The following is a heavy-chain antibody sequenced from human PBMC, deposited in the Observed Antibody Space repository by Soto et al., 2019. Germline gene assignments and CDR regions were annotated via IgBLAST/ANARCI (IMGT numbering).Heavy chain of an antibody. CDR1: GGSISSGGYY. V-gene: IGHV4-31*03. CDR2: IYYSGST. Sequence: QVQLQESGPGLVKPSQTLSLTCTVSGGSISSGGYYWSWIRQHPGKGLEWIGDIYYSGSTYYNPSLKSRVTISVDTSKNQFSLKLSSVTAADTAVYYCARDLVVAALPTLDYYYYGMDVWGQGTTVTVSS. CDR3: ARDLVVAALPTLDYYYYGMDV. D-gene: IGHD2-15*01. J-gene: IGHJ6*02.